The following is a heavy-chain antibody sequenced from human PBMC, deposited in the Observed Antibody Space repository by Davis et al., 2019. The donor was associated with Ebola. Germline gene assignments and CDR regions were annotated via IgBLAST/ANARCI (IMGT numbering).Heavy chain of an antibody. CDR1: GGTFSSYA. CDR3: ARGVAVGRFDP. V-gene: IGHV1-69*04. Sequence: SVKVSCKASGGTFSSYAISWVRQAPGQGLEWMGRIIPILGIANYAQKFQGRVTITADKSTSTAYMELSSLRSEDTAVYYCARGVAVGRFDPWGQGTLVTVSS. CDR2: IIPILGIA. D-gene: IGHD6-19*01. J-gene: IGHJ5*02.